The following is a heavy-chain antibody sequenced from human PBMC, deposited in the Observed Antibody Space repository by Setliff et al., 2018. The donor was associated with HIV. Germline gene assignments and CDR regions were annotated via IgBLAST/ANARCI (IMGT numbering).Heavy chain of an antibody. CDR1: GGSISTYY. CDR3: ARVFPPIRGAPFGTPPGAFDI. V-gene: IGHV4-59*12. CDR2: IYFTGSS. J-gene: IGHJ3*02. Sequence: SETLSLTCTVSGGSISTYYWSWIRQPPGKGLEWIGSIYFTGSSDNNPSLKSRVTMSVDTSKSQLSLKLTSVTAADTAVYYCARVFPPIRGAPFGTPPGAFDIWGQGTMVTVSS. D-gene: IGHD2-15*01.